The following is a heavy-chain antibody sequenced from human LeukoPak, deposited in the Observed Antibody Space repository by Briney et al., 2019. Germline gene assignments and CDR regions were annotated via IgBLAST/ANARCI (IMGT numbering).Heavy chain of an antibody. D-gene: IGHD4-17*01. CDR3: ASRLTTVTTHFDY. V-gene: IGHV4-34*01. CDR2: INHSGST. J-gene: IGHJ4*02. CDR1: GGSFSDYY. Sequence: PSETLSLTCAVYGGSFSDYYWSWIRQPPGKGLEWIGEINHSGSTNYNPSLKSRVTISVDTSKNQFSLKLSSVTAADTAVYYCASRLTTVTTHFDYWGQGTLVTVSS.